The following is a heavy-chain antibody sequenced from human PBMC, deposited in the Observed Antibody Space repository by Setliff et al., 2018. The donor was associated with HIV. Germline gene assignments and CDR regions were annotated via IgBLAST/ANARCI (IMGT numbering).Heavy chain of an antibody. J-gene: IGHJ2*01. CDR1: GGSFRHYY. V-gene: IGHV4-4*09. CDR3: ARLVSEMATLDWYFDV. CDR2: IYPTGIT. Sequence: SETLSLTCTVSGGSFRHYYWSWIRQPPGKGLEWIGHIYPTGITNYNPSLKSRLTISIDTFRKQFALSLRSVTAADTAIYYCARLVSEMATLDWYFDVWGRGTLVTVSS.